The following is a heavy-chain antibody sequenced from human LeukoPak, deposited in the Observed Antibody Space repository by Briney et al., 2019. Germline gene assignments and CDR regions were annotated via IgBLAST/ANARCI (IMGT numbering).Heavy chain of an antibody. J-gene: IGHJ1*01. Sequence: SETLSLTCAVYGGSFSGYYWSWLRQPPGKGLEWIGEINHSGSTNYNPSLKSRVTISVDTSKNQFSLKLSSVTAADTAVYYCARGGCSGGSCSLGYFQHGGQGTLVTVSS. D-gene: IGHD2-15*01. CDR3: ARGGCSGGSCSLGYFQH. CDR2: INHSGST. V-gene: IGHV4-34*01. CDR1: GGSFSGYY.